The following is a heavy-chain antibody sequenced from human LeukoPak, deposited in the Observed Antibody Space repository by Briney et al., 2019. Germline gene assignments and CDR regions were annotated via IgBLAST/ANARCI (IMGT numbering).Heavy chain of an antibody. CDR3: ATLGRPAKNWFDP. CDR2: IYYSGST. V-gene: IGHV4-59*01. CDR1: GGSISSYY. D-gene: IGHD1-26*01. J-gene: IGHJ5*02. Sequence: SETLSLTCTVSGGSISSYYWSWIRQPPGKGLEWIGYIYYSGSTNYNPSLKSRVTISVDTSKNQFSLKLSSVTAADTAVYYCATLGRPAKNWFDPSCQGTLVTVSS.